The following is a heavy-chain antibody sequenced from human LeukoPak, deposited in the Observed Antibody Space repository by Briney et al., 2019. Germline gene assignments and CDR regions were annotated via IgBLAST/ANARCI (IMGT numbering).Heavy chain of an antibody. V-gene: IGHV4-34*01. Sequence: SETLSLTCAVYGGSFSGYYWSWIRQPPGKGLEWIGETNHSGSTNYNPSLKSRVTISVDTSKNQFSLKLSSVTAADTAVYYCAVVGARGYFDYWGQGTLVTVSS. J-gene: IGHJ4*02. CDR1: GGSFSGYY. CDR2: TNHSGST. CDR3: AVVGARGYFDY. D-gene: IGHD1-26*01.